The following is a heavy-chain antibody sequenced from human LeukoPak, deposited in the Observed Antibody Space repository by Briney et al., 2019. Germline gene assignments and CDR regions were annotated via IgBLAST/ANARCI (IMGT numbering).Heavy chain of an antibody. V-gene: IGHV3-23*01. Sequence: GGSLRLSCAASGFTFSSYAMSWVRQAPGKGLEWVSGISGSGDNTYYADSVKGRFTISRDNSKNTLYLQLNSLRAEDTAMYYCARLYWSGYDHPDDYWGQGTLVAVSS. D-gene: IGHD5-12*01. CDR3: ARLYWSGYDHPDDY. CDR1: GFTFSSYA. CDR2: ISGSGDNT. J-gene: IGHJ4*02.